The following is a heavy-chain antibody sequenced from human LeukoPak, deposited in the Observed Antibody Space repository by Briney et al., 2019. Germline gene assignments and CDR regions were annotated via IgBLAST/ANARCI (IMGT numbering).Heavy chain of an antibody. D-gene: IGHD4-17*01. CDR2: IYYTGTT. CDR1: GGSISSDTYF. V-gene: IGHV4-39*01. CDR3: ARPNRLHYGDDSFDY. Sequence: PSETLSLTCTVSGGSISSDTYFWDWIRQPPGKGLECIGTIYYTGTTFYNPSLKSRVTISVDTSKNQFSLKLSSVTAADTAVYYCARPNRLHYGDDSFDYWGQGTLVTVSS. J-gene: IGHJ4*02.